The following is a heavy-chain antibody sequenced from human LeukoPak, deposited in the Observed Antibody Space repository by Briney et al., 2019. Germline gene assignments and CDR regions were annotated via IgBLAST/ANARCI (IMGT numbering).Heavy chain of an antibody. CDR3: ARNQRRLDY. D-gene: IGHD1-14*01. Sequence: GGSLRLSCEASGFSMSVYWMSWVRQAPGKGLEWVGNIKQDGSERNYVDSVKGRFTISRDNAKNSLYLQVNSPRAEDTAVYYCARNQRRLDYWGQGTLVTVSS. J-gene: IGHJ4*02. V-gene: IGHV3-7*01. CDR1: GFSMSVYW. CDR2: IKQDGSER.